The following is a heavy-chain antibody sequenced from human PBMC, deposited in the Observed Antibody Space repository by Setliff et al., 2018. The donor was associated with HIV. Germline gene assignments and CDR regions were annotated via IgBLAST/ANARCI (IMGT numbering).Heavy chain of an antibody. CDR1: GASCSGYY. V-gene: IGHV4-34*01. CDR2: FYYSGSS. D-gene: IGHD6-13*01. Sequence: PSETLSLTCAVYGASCSGYYWSWIRQPPGKGLEWIGNFYYSGSSHYNPPLKSRVTISVDTSKNQFSLTLTSVTAADTAVYYCARQQHSRDLKIWNYWGQGTLVTVSS. CDR3: ARQQHSRDLKIWNY. J-gene: IGHJ4*02.